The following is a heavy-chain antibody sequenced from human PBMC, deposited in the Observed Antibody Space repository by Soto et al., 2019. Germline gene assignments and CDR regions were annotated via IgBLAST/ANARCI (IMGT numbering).Heavy chain of an antibody. CDR2: ISSSSSYI. J-gene: IGHJ5*02. CDR3: AREIGTGIADNWFDP. D-gene: IGHD6-13*01. CDR1: GFTFSSYS. Sequence: PGGSLRLSCAASGFTFSSYSMNWVRQAPGKGLEWVSSISSSSSYIYYADSVKGRFTISRDNAKNSLYLQMNSLRAEDTAVYYCAREIGTGIADNWFDPWGQGTLVTVSS. V-gene: IGHV3-21*01.